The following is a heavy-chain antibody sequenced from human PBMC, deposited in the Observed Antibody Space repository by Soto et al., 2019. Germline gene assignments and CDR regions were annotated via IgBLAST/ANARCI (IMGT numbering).Heavy chain of an antibody. CDR2: ISYDGSNK. CDR1: GFTFSSYG. J-gene: IGHJ6*02. V-gene: IGHV3-30*18. CDR3: AKAHYCSGGSCLLHLDYYYYGMDV. D-gene: IGHD2-15*01. Sequence: GESLKISCAASGFTFSSYGMHWVRQAPGKGLEWVAVISYDGSNKYYADSVKGRFTISRDNSKNTLYLQMNSLRAEDTAVYYCAKAHYCSGGSCLLHLDYYYYGMDVWGQGTMVTVSS.